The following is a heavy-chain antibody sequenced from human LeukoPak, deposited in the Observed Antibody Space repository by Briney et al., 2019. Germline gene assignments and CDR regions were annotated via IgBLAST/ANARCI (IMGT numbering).Heavy chain of an antibody. J-gene: IGHJ3*02. D-gene: IGHD6-6*01. CDR1: GYTFTDYY. CDR3: ATGPGIAARGGAFDI. CDR2: VDPEDDET. Sequence: ASVKVSCKVSGYTFTDYYMHWVQQAPGKGLEWMGLVDPEDDETIYAGKFQGRVTITADTSTDTAYMELSSLRSEDTAVYYCATGPGIAARGGAFDIWGQGTMVTVSS. V-gene: IGHV1-69-2*01.